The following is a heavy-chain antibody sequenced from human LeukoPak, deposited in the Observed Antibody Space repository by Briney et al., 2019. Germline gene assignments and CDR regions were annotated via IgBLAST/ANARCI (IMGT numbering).Heavy chain of an antibody. CDR2: IYYSGST. V-gene: IGHV4-30-4*08. D-gene: IGHD3-22*01. Sequence: PSETLSLTCTVSGGSISSYYWSWIRQPPGKGLEWIGYIYYSGSTYYNPSLKSRVTISVDTSKNQFSLKLSSVTAADTAVYYCARGSFGSGYYWFDPWGQGTLVTVSS. J-gene: IGHJ5*02. CDR3: ARGSFGSGYYWFDP. CDR1: GGSISSYY.